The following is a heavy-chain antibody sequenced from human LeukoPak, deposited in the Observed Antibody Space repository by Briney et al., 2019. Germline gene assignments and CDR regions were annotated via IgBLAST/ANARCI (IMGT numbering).Heavy chain of an antibody. Sequence: GGSLRLSCAASGFTFSSYAMSWVRQAPGKGREWVSAISGSGGSTYYADSVKGRFTISRDNSKNTLYLQMNSLRAEDTAVYYCAKGTGIAAAGTRPEESPNWGEGTLVTVPS. D-gene: IGHD6-13*01. CDR2: ISGSGGST. CDR1: GFTFSSYA. V-gene: IGHV3-23*01. J-gene: IGHJ4*02. CDR3: AKGTGIAAAGTRPEESPN.